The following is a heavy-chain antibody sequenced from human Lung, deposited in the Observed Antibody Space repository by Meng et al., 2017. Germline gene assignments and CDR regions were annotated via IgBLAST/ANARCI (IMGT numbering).Heavy chain of an antibody. J-gene: IGHJ6*02. D-gene: IGHD2-15*01. V-gene: IGHV3-23*01. CDR3: AKVLCVDYYKGMDV. CDR1: GFTISGYA. CDR2: ISNSGGST. Sequence: GESLKISCAASGFTISGYAMRWVRQAPGKGLEWVSSISNSGGSTYYTDSVKGRFTISRDKSKNTLYLQMNSLRAEDTAVYYCAKVLCVDYYKGMDVWGQGTTVTVSS.